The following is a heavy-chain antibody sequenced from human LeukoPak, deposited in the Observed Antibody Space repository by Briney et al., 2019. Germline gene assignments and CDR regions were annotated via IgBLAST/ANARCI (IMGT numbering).Heavy chain of an antibody. J-gene: IGHJ4*02. CDR2: IYYSGST. CDR3: ARGQYSGSCFDN. CDR1: GFSLSTGSVG. D-gene: IGHD1-26*01. Sequence: SGPTLVKPTQTLTLTCTFSGFSLSTGSVGVAWIRQPPGKGLEWIGCIYYSGSTNYNPSLKSRVTILVDTSKNQFSLKVSSVTAADTAVYYCARGQYSGSCFDNWGQGSLVTVSS. V-gene: IGHV4-61*01.